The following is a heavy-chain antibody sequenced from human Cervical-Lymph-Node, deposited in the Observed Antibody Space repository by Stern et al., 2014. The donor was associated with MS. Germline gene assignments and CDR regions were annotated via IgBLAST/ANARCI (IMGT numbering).Heavy chain of an antibody. J-gene: IGHJ4*02. CDR3: ARSYALAGXXXDY. CDR1: GGSISSYY. Sequence: VQLVESGPGLVKPSETLSLTCTVSGGSISSYYWSWIRQPPGNGLEWLGYIYYSGSTNYNPSLKSRVTISIDTSKKQFSLKLTSVTAADTAVYYCARSYALAGXXXDYWGQGTXVTVS. V-gene: IGHV4-59*01. D-gene: IGHD6-19*01. CDR2: IYYSGST.